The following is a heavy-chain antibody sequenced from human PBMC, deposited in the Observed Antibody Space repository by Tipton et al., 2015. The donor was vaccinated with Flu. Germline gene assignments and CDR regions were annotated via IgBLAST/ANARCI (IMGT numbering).Heavy chain of an antibody. D-gene: IGHD1-26*01. CDR2: ISSSSSYI. Sequence: GSLRLSCAASGFTFSSYSMNWVRQAPGKGLEWVSSISSSSSYIYYADSVKGRFTISRDNAKNSLYLQMNSLRAEDTAVYYCARSHFRGSSIVGATGGFQHWGQGTLVTVSS. J-gene: IGHJ1*01. CDR3: ARSHFRGSSIVGATGGFQH. CDR1: GFTFSSYS. V-gene: IGHV3-21*01.